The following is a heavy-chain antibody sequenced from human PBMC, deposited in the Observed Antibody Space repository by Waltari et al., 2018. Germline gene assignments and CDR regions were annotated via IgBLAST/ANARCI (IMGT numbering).Heavy chain of an antibody. CDR1: GGTFSSYA. V-gene: IGHV1-69*01. D-gene: IGHD3-3*01. CDR3: ARVPPIFGVVSYWYFDL. J-gene: IGHJ2*01. CDR2: IIPIFGTA. Sequence: QVQLVQSGAEVKKPGSSVKVSCKASGGTFSSYAISWVRQAPGQGLEWMGGIIPIFGTANYAQKFQGRVTITADESTSTAYMELSSLRSEDTAVYYCARVPPIFGVVSYWYFDLWGRGTLVTVSS.